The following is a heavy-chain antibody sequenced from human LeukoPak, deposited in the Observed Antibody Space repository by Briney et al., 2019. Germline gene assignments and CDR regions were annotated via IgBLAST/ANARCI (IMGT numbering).Heavy chain of an antibody. V-gene: IGHV4-59*01. CDR1: GVSISSYY. CDR3: ARVSPPYGDYIDY. CDR2: IYYSGST. D-gene: IGHD4-17*01. J-gene: IGHJ4*02. Sequence: SETLSLTCTVSGVSISSYYWSWIRQPPGKGLEWIGYIYYSGSTNYNPSLKSRVTISVDTSKNQFSLKLSSVTAADAAVYYCARVSPPYGDYIDYWGQGTLVTVSS.